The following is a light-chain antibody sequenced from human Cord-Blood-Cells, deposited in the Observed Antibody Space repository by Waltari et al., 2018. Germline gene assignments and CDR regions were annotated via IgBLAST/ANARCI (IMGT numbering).Light chain of an antibody. CDR3: SSYTSSSTWV. J-gene: IGLJ3*02. V-gene: IGLV2-14*01. CDR1: SSDVGGYNH. Sequence: QSALTQPAPVSGSPGQSITIPCTGTSSDVGGYNHVPWYQQHPGKAPKLMIYDVSNRPSGVSNRFSGSKSGNTASLTISGLQAEDEADYYCSSYTSSSTWVFGGGTKLTVL. CDR2: DVS.